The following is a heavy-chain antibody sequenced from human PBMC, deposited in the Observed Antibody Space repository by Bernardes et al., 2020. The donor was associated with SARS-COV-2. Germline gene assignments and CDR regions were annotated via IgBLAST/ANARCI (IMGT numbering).Heavy chain of an antibody. J-gene: IGHJ6*02. CDR2: IYYSRTT. CDR1: GGSTRYHY. CDR3: SRHLRDCTNGLCQTYYNYAMDV. D-gene: IGHD2-8*01. V-gene: IGHV4-59*08. Sequence: SETLSLTCSVSGGSTRYHYGSWIRQPPGKGLEWIGYIYYSRTTDYSPSLKSRVTISIDASKNQFSLIMSSVTSVDTAVYYCSRHLRDCTNGLCQTYYNYAMDVWGQGTTVAVSS.